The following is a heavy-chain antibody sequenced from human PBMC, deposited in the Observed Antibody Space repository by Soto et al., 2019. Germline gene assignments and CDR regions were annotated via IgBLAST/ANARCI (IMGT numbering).Heavy chain of an antibody. D-gene: IGHD2-2*01. Sequence: GGSLRLSCAASGFTFSNAWMSWVRQAPGKGLEWVGRIKSKTDGGTTDYAAPVKGRFTISRDDSKNTLYLQMNSLKTEDTAVYYCTTDWRYCSSTSCLFFDYWGQGTLVTVSS. V-gene: IGHV3-15*01. CDR3: TTDWRYCSSTSCLFFDY. J-gene: IGHJ4*02. CDR1: GFTFSNAW. CDR2: IKSKTDGGTT.